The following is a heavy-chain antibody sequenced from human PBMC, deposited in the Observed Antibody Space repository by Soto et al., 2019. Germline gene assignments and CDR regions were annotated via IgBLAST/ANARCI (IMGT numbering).Heavy chain of an antibody. CDR1: GGSISSGGYY. J-gene: IGHJ4*02. V-gene: IGHV4-31*03. Sequence: PSETLSLTCTVSGGSISSGGYYWSWIRQHPGKGLEWIGYIYYSGSTYYNPSLKSRVTISVDTSKNQFSLKLSSVTAADTAVYYCARANIVVVPAAQYYFDYWGQGTLVTVSS. CDR2: IYYSGST. D-gene: IGHD2-2*01. CDR3: ARANIVVVPAAQYYFDY.